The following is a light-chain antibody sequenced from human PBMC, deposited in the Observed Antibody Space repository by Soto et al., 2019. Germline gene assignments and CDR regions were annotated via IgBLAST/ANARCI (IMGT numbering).Light chain of an antibody. J-gene: IGKJ2*01. CDR1: QSVSHN. CDR3: QQYENRPPYT. CDR2: GAS. V-gene: IGKV3-15*01. Sequence: EIVMTQSPATLSVSPGERATLSCRASQSVSHNLAWYQQKPGQAPRLLIYGASTRATGIPARFSGSGSGTDFTLTISSLQSEDFAVYYCQQYENRPPYTFGQGTNLEIK.